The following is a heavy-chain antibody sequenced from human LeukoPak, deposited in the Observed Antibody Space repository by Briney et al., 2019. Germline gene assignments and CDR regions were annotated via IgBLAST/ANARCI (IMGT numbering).Heavy chain of an antibody. D-gene: IGHD2-8*01. CDR3: ARAPYCTNGVCTHGAFDI. V-gene: IGHV1-18*01. CDR1: GYTFTSYG. J-gene: IGHJ3*02. CDR2: ISAYNGNT. Sequence: ASVKVSCKASGYTFTSYGISWVRQAPGQGLEWMGWISAYNGNTNYAQKLQGRVTMTTDTSTSTAYMELRSLRSDDTAVYYCARAPYCTNGVCTHGAFDIWGQGTMVAVSS.